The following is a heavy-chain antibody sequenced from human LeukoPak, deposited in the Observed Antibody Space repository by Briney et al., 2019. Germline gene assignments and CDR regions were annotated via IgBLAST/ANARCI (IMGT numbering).Heavy chain of an antibody. D-gene: IGHD6-13*01. Sequence: GASLQISCKGSGYSFTSYWIGWVRQMPGKGLEWMGIIYPGDSDTRYSPSFQGQVTISADKSISTAYLQWSSLKASDTPMYYCARHPSPIAAAGGGGNAFDIWGQGTMVAVSS. J-gene: IGHJ3*02. CDR2: IYPGDSDT. CDR1: GYSFTSYW. V-gene: IGHV5-51*01. CDR3: ARHPSPIAAAGGGGNAFDI.